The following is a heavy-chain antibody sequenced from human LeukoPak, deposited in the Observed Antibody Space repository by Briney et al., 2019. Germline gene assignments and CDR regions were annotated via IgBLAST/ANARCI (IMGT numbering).Heavy chain of an antibody. J-gene: IGHJ6*02. D-gene: IGHD6-6*01. V-gene: IGHV1-69*01. CDR2: IIPIFGTA. CDR1: GGTFSSYA. Sequence: GASVKVSCKASGGTFSSYAISWVRQAPGQGLEWMGGIIPIFGTANYAQKFQGRVTITADESTSTAYMELSSLRSEDTAVYYCARGPPGIAARPTSDYYYYGMDVWGQGTRSPSP. CDR3: ARGPPGIAARPTSDYYYYGMDV.